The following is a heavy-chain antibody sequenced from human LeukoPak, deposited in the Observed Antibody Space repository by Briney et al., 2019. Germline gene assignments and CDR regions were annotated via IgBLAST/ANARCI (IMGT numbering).Heavy chain of an antibody. CDR3: ASAGISMIRALH. V-gene: IGHV4-30-4*01. D-gene: IGHD3-10*01. CDR2: IYSSGTT. CDR1: GGSISSGDYY. J-gene: IGHJ4*02. Sequence: ASETLSLTCTVSGGSISSGDYYWSWIRHPPGKGLEWIGYIYSSGTTYYNPSLKSRLTISIDASKNQFSLKLTSVTAADTAFYYCASAGISMIRALHWGQGTLVTVSS.